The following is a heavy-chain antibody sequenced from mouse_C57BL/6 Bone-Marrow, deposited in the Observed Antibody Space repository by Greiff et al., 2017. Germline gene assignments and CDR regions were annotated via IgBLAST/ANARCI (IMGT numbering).Heavy chain of an antibody. V-gene: IGHV1-64*01. D-gene: IGHD2-1*01. CDR3: ARAPWGNYFRWYFDV. Sequence: QVQLQQPGAELVKPGASVKLSCKASGYTFTSYWMHWVKQRPGQGLEWIGMIHPNSGSTNYNEKFKSKATLTVDKSSSTAYMQLSSLTSEDSAVYYCARAPWGNYFRWYFDVWGTGTTVTVSS. J-gene: IGHJ1*03. CDR1: GYTFTSYW. CDR2: IHPNSGST.